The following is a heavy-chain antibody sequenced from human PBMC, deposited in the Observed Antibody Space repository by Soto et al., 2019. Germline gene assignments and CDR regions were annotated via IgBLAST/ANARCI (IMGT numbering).Heavy chain of an antibody. CDR1: GGSISSYY. Sequence: SETLSLTCTVSGGSISSYYWSWIRQPPGKGLEWIGYIYYSGSTNYNPSLKSRVTISVDTSKNQFSLKLSSVTAADTAVYYCARGGLVAALFDYWGQGTLVTVSS. CDR3: ARGGLVAALFDY. V-gene: IGHV4-59*01. CDR2: IYYSGST. D-gene: IGHD5-12*01. J-gene: IGHJ4*02.